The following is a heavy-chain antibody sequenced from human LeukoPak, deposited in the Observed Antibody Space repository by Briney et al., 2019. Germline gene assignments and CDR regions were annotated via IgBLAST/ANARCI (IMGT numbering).Heavy chain of an antibody. Sequence: PGRSLRLSCAASGFTFDDYAMHWVRQAPGKGLEWVSGISWNSGSIGYADSVKGRFTISRDNSKNSLYLQMNSLRAEDTGLYYCAKDSGSGSYAYFDYWGQGTLVTVSS. V-gene: IGHV3-9*01. CDR3: AKDSGSGSYAYFDY. J-gene: IGHJ4*02. CDR2: ISWNSGSI. CDR1: GFTFDDYA. D-gene: IGHD3-10*01.